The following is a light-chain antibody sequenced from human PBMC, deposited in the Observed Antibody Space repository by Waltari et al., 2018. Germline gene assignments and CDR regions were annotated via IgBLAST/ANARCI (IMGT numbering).Light chain of an antibody. CDR1: FSDVGAYDY. V-gene: IGLV2-14*03. CDR2: DVS. J-gene: IGLJ3*02. CDR3: SSYTTRGTWV. Sequence: QSALTQPASVSGSPGQSITFSCTGAFSDVGAYDYVSWYQQLPGRAPKLLIYDVSHRPSGVSARLSGSTSGNPSSLTISGLQPEDEADYYCSSYTTRGTWVFGGGTKLTVL.